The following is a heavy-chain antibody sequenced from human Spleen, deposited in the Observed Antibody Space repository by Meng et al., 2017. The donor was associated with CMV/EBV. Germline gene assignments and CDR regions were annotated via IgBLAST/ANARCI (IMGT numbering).Heavy chain of an antibody. CDR2: IYWNHDK. D-gene: IGHD4/OR15-4a*01. Sequence: LSTSGLAVGWVRQPPGKALEWLALIYWNHDKRYRTFLRTRLTITKDTSRDQVVLTMTNMDPADTATYYCVHTTMARYGAVPTGFDYWGQGALVTVSS. CDR1: LSTSGLA. J-gene: IGHJ4*02. CDR3: VHTTMARYGAVPTGFDY. V-gene: IGHV2-5*01.